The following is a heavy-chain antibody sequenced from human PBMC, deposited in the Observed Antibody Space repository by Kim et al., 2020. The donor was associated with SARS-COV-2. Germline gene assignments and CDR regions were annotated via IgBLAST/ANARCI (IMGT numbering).Heavy chain of an antibody. J-gene: IGHJ6*02. Sequence: SETLSLTCTVSGGSISSSSYYWGWIRQPPGKGLEWIGSIYYSGRTYYNPSLKSRITISVDTSKNQFSLTVSSMTAADTAVYYCARHGGHGYNSYYYGMDVWGQGTTVTVSS. CDR3: ARHGGHGYNSYYYGMDV. V-gene: IGHV4-39*01. D-gene: IGHD5-12*01. CDR1: GGSISSSSYY. CDR2: IYYSGRT.